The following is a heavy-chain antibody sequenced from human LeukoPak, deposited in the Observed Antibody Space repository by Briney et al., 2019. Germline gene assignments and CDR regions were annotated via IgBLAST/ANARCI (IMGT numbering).Heavy chain of an antibody. CDR3: ARVHLTYYYDTSALDY. CDR2: INPHSGGT. CDR1: GYTFTGYY. D-gene: IGHD3-22*01. Sequence: GASVKVSCKASGYTFTGYYLHWVRQAPGQGLEWMGWINPHSGGTNYAQKFQGRVTMTRDTSISTAYMELSRLRSDDTAVYYCARVHLTYYYDTSALDYWGQGTLVTVSS. J-gene: IGHJ4*02. V-gene: IGHV1-2*02.